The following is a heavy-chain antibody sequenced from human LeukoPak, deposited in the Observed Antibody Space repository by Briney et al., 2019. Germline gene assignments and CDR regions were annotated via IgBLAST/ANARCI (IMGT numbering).Heavy chain of an antibody. CDR1: GYTFTSHD. CDR3: ARDKQLDWAHYYYYYMDV. CDR2: MNPNSGNT. D-gene: IGHD1-1*01. Sequence: ASVKVSCKASGYTFTSHDINWVRQATGQGLEWMGWMNPNSGNTGYAQKFQGRVTITRNTSISTAYMELSGLRSDDTAVYYCARDKQLDWAHYYYYYMDVWGKGTTVTVSS. J-gene: IGHJ6*03. V-gene: IGHV1-8*03.